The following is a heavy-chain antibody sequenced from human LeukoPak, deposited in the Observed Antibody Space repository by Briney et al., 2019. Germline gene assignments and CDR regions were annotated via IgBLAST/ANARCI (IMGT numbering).Heavy chain of an antibody. Sequence: PSETLSLTCTVSGGSISSGGYYWSWIRQHPGKGLEWIGYIYYSGSTYYNPSLKSRVTISVDTSKNQFSLKLSFVTAADTAVYYCARDRCSGGSCYYFDYWGQGTLVTVSS. CDR2: IYYSGST. J-gene: IGHJ4*02. CDR3: ARDRCSGGSCYYFDY. CDR1: GGSISSGGYY. V-gene: IGHV4-31*03. D-gene: IGHD2-15*01.